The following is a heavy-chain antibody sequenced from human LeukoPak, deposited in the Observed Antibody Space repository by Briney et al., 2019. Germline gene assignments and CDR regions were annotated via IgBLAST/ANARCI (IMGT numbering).Heavy chain of an antibody. CDR3: ARHPYCSSTSCYEDYYYGMDV. Sequence: GESLKISCKGSGYSFTSYWIGWVRQMPGKGLEWMGIIYPGDSDTRHSPSFQGQVTISADKSISTAYLQWSSLKASDTAMYYCARHPYCSSTSCYEDYYYGMDVWGQGTTVTVSS. J-gene: IGHJ6*02. D-gene: IGHD2-2*01. CDR2: IYPGDSDT. V-gene: IGHV5-51*01. CDR1: GYSFTSYW.